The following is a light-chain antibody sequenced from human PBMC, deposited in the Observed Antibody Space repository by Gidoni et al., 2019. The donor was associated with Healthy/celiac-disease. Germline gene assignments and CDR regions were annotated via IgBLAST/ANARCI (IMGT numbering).Light chain of an antibody. Sequence: SYELTQSPSVSVSPGQTASITCSGDKLGDKYACWYQQKPGQSPVLVIYQYSKRPSGIPERFSGSNSGNTATLTISGTQAMDEADYYCQAWDSSTEGVFGGGTKLTVL. CDR3: QAWDSSTEGV. CDR2: QYS. CDR1: KLGDKY. J-gene: IGLJ2*01. V-gene: IGLV3-1*01.